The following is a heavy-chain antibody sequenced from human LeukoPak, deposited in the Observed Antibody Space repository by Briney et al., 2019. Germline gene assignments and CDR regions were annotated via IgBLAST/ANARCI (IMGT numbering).Heavy chain of an antibody. D-gene: IGHD3-22*01. J-gene: IGHJ4*02. CDR2: ISSSSSYI. CDR3: ARNPLTYYYDSSGYRYYFDY. CDR1: GFTFSSYS. V-gene: IGHV3-21*01. Sequence: GGSLRLSCAASGFTFSSYSMNWVRQAPGKGLEWVSSISSSSSYIYYADSVKGRFTISRDNAKNSLYLQMNSLRAEDTAVYYCARNPLTYYYDSSGYRYYFDYWGQGTLVTVSS.